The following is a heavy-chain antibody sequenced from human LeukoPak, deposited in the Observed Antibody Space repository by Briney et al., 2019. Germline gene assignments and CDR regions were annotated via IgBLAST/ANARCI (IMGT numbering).Heavy chain of an antibody. V-gene: IGHV4-34*01. J-gene: IGHJ4*02. CDR2: INHSGST. CDR3: ARGSRVWGSYVDY. D-gene: IGHD3-16*01. Sequence: SETLSLTCAVYGGSFSGYYWSWIRQPPGKGLEWIGEINHSGSTNYNPSLKSRVTISVDTSKNQFSLKLSSVTAAYTAVYYCARGSRVWGSYVDYWGQGTLVTVSS. CDR1: GGSFSGYY.